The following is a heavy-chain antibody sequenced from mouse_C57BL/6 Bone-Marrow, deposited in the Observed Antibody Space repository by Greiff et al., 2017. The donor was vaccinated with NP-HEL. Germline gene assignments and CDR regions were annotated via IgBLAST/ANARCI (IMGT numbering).Heavy chain of an antibody. Sequence: QVQLQQSGAELVRPGTSVKVSCKASGYAFTNYLIEWVKQRPGQGLEWIGVINPGSGGTNYNEKFKGKATLTADKSSSTAYMQLSSLTSEDSAFYFCAIWDYYYGSSFAYWGQGTLVTVSA. D-gene: IGHD1-1*01. J-gene: IGHJ3*01. CDR1: GYAFTNYL. V-gene: IGHV1-54*01. CDR2: INPGSGGT. CDR3: AIWDYYYGSSFAY.